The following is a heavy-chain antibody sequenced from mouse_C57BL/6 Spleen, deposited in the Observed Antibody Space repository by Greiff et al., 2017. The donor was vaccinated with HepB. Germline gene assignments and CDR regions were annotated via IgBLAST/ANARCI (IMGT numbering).Heavy chain of an antibody. J-gene: IGHJ2*01. CDR3: ARSRGTAQATYFDY. Sequence: QVQLQQPGAELVRPGTSVKLSCKASGYTFTSYWMHWVKQRPGQGLEWIGVIDPSDSYTNYNQKFKGKATLTVDTSSSTAYMQLSSLTSEDSAVYYCARSRGTAQATYFDYWGQGTTLTVSS. D-gene: IGHD3-2*02. CDR1: GYTFTSYW. V-gene: IGHV1-59*01. CDR2: IDPSDSYT.